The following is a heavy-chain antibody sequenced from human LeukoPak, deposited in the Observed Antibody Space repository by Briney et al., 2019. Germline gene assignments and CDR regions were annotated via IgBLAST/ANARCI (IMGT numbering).Heavy chain of an antibody. CDR3: ASFGRRDGYNPYYFDY. Sequence: SETLSLTCAASGGSINNYYWTWIRQPPGKGLEWIGYIYYSGSTNYNPSLKSRVTIAVDTSKNQFSLKLSSVTAADTAVYYCASFGRRDGYNPYYFDYWGQGSLVTVSS. CDR1: GGSINNYY. J-gene: IGHJ4*02. D-gene: IGHD5-24*01. V-gene: IGHV4-59*08. CDR2: IYYSGST.